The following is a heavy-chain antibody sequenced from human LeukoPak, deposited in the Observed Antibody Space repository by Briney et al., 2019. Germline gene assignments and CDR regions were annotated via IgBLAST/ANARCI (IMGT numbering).Heavy chain of an antibody. V-gene: IGHV1-2*02. D-gene: IGHD6-19*01. J-gene: IGHJ5*02. CDR1: GYTFTGYY. CDR3: AREKRVAGSRGGFDP. Sequence: VASVKVSCKASGYTFTGYYMHWVRQAPGQGLEWMGWINPNSGGTNFAQKFQSRVTMTRDTSISTAYMELSRLRSDDTAVYYCAREKRVAGSRGGFDPWGQGTLVTVSS. CDR2: INPNSGGT.